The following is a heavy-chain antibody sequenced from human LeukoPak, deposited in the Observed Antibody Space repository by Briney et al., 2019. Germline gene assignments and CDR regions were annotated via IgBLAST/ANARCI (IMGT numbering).Heavy chain of an antibody. D-gene: IGHD1-14*01. CDR2: IIPILGIA. Sequence: ASVKVSCKASGGTFSSYAISWVRQAPGQGLEWMGRIIPILGIANYAQKFQGRVTITADKSTSTAYMELSSLRSEDTAVYYCARRNSFGAFDNWGQGTMVTVSS. J-gene: IGHJ3*02. CDR3: ARRNSFGAFDN. CDR1: GGTFSSYA. V-gene: IGHV1-69*04.